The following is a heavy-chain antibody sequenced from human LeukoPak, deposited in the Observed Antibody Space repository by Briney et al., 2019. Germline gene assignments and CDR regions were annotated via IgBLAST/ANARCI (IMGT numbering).Heavy chain of an antibody. J-gene: IGHJ3*02. Sequence: GGSLRLSCTASRFTFSSYGMQWVRQAPGKGLEWVAFIRYDGSNQYYADSVKGRFTISRDNSKNTLFLQMNSLRAEDSSVYHCVKDRRGTAMVTSGDFDIWGQGTMVTVSS. V-gene: IGHV3-30*02. D-gene: IGHD5-18*01. CDR3: VKDRRGTAMVTSGDFDI. CDR2: IRYDGSNQ. CDR1: RFTFSSYG.